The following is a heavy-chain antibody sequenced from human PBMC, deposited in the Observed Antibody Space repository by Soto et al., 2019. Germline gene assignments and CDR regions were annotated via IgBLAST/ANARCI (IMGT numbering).Heavy chain of an antibody. D-gene: IGHD4-4*01. Sequence: EVQLLESGGGLVQPGGSLRLSCAASGFTFSSYAMSWVRQAPGKGLEWVSAISGSGGSTYYADSVKGRFTISRDISKNTLNLKMTRLMSDDTAVYYCAQVLGPISLADYRRLDYWGQGTLVTVSS. CDR2: ISGSGGST. CDR1: GFTFSSYA. CDR3: AQVLGPISLADYRRLDY. J-gene: IGHJ4*02. V-gene: IGHV3-23*01.